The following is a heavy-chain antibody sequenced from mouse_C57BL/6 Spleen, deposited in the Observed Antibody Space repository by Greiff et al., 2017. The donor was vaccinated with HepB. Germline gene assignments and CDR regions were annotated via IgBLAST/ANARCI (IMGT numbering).Heavy chain of an antibody. J-gene: IGHJ1*03. Sequence: QVQLKQSGPGLVQPSQSLSITCTVSGFSLTSYGVHWVRQSPGKGLEWLGVIWSGGSTDYNAAFISRLSISKDNSKSQVFFKMNSLQADDTAIYYCARNFPYITTVVAHWYFDVWGTGTTVTVSS. CDR1: GFSLTSYG. V-gene: IGHV2-2*01. CDR3: ARNFPYITTVVAHWYFDV. CDR2: IWSGGST. D-gene: IGHD1-1*01.